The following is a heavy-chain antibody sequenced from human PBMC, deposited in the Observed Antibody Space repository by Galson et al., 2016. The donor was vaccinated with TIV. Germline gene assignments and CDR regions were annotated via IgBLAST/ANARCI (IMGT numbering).Heavy chain of an antibody. CDR2: INPNSGDT. CDR3: ARERHMDY. Sequence: SVKVSCKASGCTFTDYYIHWVRQAPGQGLEWMGWINPNSGDTKYAQKFEGRVTMTRDTYISTVFMELSSLIYDDTAVFYCARERHMDYWGQGTLVTVSS. J-gene: IGHJ4*02. V-gene: IGHV1-2*02. CDR1: GCTFTDYY.